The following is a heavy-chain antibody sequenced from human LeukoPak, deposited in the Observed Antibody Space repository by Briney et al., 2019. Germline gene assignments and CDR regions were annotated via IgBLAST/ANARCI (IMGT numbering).Heavy chain of an antibody. CDR1: GFTFSNSD. CDR3: AKGGHCTSTSCYYFDS. J-gene: IGHJ4*02. Sequence: PGSSLRLSCAASGFTFSNSDMHWVRQAPGKGLEWVAVIWGNGNNKYYGDSVNGRFTISRDNSKNTLHLQMNSLRPEDSAIYYCAKGGHCTSTSCYYFDSWGQGALVTVSA. D-gene: IGHD2-2*01. CDR2: IWGNGNNK. V-gene: IGHV3-33*06.